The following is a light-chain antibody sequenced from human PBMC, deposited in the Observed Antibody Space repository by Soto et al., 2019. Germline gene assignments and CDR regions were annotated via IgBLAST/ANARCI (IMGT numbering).Light chain of an antibody. CDR3: CSYAGNYTLI. Sequence: QSALTQPRSVSGSPGQSVTISYTGTSSDVGGYNYVSWFQQHPGKAPELMIYDVNKRPSGVPDRFSGSKSGNTASLTISGLQAEDEADYYCCSYAGNYTLIFGGGTKLTVL. CDR2: DVN. V-gene: IGLV2-11*01. J-gene: IGLJ2*01. CDR1: SSDVGGYNY.